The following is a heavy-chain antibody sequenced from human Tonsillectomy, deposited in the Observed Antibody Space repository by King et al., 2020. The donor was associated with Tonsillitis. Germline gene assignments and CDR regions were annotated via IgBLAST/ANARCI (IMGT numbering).Heavy chain of an antibody. CDR1: GFTFSSYA. CDR2: ISYDGSNK. D-gene: IGHD6-13*01. V-gene: IGHV3-30*04. Sequence: VQLVESGGGVVQPGRSLRLSCAASGFTFSSYAMHWVRQAPGKGLEWVAVISYDGSNKYYADSVKGRFTISRDNSKNTLYLQMNSLRPEDTDVYYCARVEGYSSSWYDYWGQGTLVTVSS. J-gene: IGHJ4*02. CDR3: ARVEGYSSSWYDY.